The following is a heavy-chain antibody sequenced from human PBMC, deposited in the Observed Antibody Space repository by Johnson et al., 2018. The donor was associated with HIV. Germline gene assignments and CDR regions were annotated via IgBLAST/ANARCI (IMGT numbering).Heavy chain of an antibody. CDR1: GLSFSNFG. D-gene: IGHD6-13*01. CDR2: ISFDGNLK. CDR3: AKVAVATAAGGVALDI. Sequence: QVQLVESGGGVVQPGKSLTLSCVGSGLSFSNFGIHWVRQAPGKGPEWVAVISFDGNLKKYADSVKGRFTISRDNSNNILYLQMNSLRVEDTAVYYCAKVAVATAAGGVALDIWGPGTMVTVS. V-gene: IGHV3-30*18. J-gene: IGHJ3*02.